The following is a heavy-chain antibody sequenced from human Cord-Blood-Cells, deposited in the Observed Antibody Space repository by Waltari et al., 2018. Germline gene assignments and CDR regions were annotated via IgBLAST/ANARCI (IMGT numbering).Heavy chain of an antibody. D-gene: IGHD2-15*01. CDR2: VYHSGRT. Sequence: QLQLQESGSGLVKPSQTLSLTCAVSGGSISSGGYSWSWIRQPPGKDLEWFGYVYHSGRTYYNPSLKSRVTISVDRSKNQFSLKLGSVTAADTAVYYCARGDENGGKYWFDPWGQGTLVTVSS. CDR1: GGSISSGGYS. CDR3: ARGDENGGKYWFDP. V-gene: IGHV4-30-2*01. J-gene: IGHJ5*02.